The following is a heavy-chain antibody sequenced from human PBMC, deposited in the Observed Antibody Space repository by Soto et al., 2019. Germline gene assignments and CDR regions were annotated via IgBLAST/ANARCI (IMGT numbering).Heavy chain of an antibody. D-gene: IGHD4-17*01. V-gene: IGHV4-59*01. CDR2: IYYSGST. CDR1: GGSFSGYY. CDR3: AREINYGDYPEWFDP. J-gene: IGHJ5*02. Sequence: SATLSLTCAVYGGSFSGYYWSWIRQPPGKGLEWIGYIYYSGSTNYNPSLKSRVTISVDTSKNQFSLKLSSVTAADTAVYYCAREINYGDYPEWFDPWGQGTLVTVYS.